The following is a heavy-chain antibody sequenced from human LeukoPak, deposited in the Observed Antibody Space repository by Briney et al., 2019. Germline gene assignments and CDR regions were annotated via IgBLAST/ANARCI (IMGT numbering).Heavy chain of an antibody. D-gene: IGHD2-15*01. CDR3: ARWGYCSGGSCYPYFYYGMDV. Sequence: SETLSLTCAVSGGSISSSNWWSWVRQPPGKGLEWIGEIYHSGSTNYNPSLKSRVTISVDKSKNQFSLKLSSVTAADTAVYYCARWGYCSGGSCYPYFYYGMDVRGQGTTVTVSS. J-gene: IGHJ6*02. V-gene: IGHV4-4*02. CDR1: GGSISSSNW. CDR2: IYHSGST.